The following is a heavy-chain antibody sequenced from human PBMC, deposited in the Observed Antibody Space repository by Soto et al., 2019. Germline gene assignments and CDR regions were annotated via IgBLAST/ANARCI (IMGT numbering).Heavy chain of an antibody. Sequence: PSETLSLTCRVSGGSVSDSRYYWVWVRQPPGEGLQWIGTVYFTGSAYYNPSLKSRVTISVDTSKHQYSLKLRSVTAADTAAYFCARRIDAPRYYGMDVWGQGTTVTVSS. CDR1: GGSVSDSRYY. CDR3: ARRIDAPRYYGMDV. J-gene: IGHJ6*02. D-gene: IGHD3-16*01. CDR2: VYFTGSA. V-gene: IGHV4-39*01.